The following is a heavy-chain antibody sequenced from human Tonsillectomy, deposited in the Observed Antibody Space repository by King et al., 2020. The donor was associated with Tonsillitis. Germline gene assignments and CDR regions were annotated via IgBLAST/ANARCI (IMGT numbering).Heavy chain of an antibody. CDR3: ASSLAASAPRVSGVVY. D-gene: IGHD3-10*01. CDR1: GGSISSSRYY. Sequence: QLQESGPGLVKPSETLSLTCTVSGGSISSSRYYWGWIRQPPGKGLEWIGSMYYSGRTYYNPSLKTRVTISVDKAKNQFSLKLSSGTAADTAVYYCASSLAASAPRVSGVVYSGQGTLVTVSS. V-gene: IGHV4-39*01. CDR2: MYYSGRT. J-gene: IGHJ4*02.